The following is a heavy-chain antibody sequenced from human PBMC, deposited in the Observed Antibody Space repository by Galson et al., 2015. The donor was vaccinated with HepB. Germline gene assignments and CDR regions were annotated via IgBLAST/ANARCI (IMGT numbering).Heavy chain of an antibody. D-gene: IGHD5-24*01. Sequence: SVKVSCKASGGTFSNYAISWVRQAPGQGLEWMGGIIPIFGTTNYAQKFQGRVTIIADESTSTAYMELSSLRSEDTAVYYCARVSRRDVYNPTHYYYGMDVWGQGTTVTVSS. CDR1: GGTFSNYA. CDR3: ARVSRRDVYNPTHYYYGMDV. J-gene: IGHJ6*02. CDR2: IIPIFGTT. V-gene: IGHV1-69*13.